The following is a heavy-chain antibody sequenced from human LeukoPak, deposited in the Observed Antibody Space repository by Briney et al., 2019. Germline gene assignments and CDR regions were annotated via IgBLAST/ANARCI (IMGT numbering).Heavy chain of an antibody. CDR3: AKTRPLDSSSWSHGDY. V-gene: IGHV3-23*01. Sequence: GGSLRLSCAASGFTFSSYAMSWVRQAPGKGLGWVSAISGSGDSTYYGDSVKGRFTISRDNSKNTLYLQMNSLRAEDTAVYYCAKTRPLDSSSWSHGDYWGQGTLVTVSS. CDR1: GFTFSSYA. J-gene: IGHJ4*02. CDR2: ISGSGDST. D-gene: IGHD6-13*01.